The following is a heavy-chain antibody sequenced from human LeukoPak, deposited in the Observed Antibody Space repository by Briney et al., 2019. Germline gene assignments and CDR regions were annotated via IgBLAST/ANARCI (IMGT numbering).Heavy chain of an antibody. CDR3: ARPIVGATSDAFDI. J-gene: IGHJ3*02. Sequence: GGSLGLSCAASGFTFDDYGMSWVRQAPGKGLEWVSGINWNGGSTGYADSVKGRFTISRDNAKNSLYLQMNSLRAEDTALYYCARPIVGATSDAFDIWGQGTMVTVSS. CDR1: GFTFDDYG. CDR2: INWNGGST. V-gene: IGHV3-20*04. D-gene: IGHD1-26*01.